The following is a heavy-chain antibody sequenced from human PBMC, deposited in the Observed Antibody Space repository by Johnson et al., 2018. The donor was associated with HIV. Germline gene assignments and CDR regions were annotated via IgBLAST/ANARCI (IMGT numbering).Heavy chain of an antibody. J-gene: IGHJ3*02. V-gene: IGHV3-20*04. CDR2: INWNGETT. CDR3: VRDDRPDGFDI. CDR1: GFTFDDYG. Sequence: VQLVESGGGVVRPGGSLRLSCAASGFTFDDYGMSWVRQAPGKGLEWVSGINWNGETTGYADSVKGRFTISRDSAKNFLYLQMSSLRAEDTALYYCVRDDRPDGFDIWGQGTMVTVSS.